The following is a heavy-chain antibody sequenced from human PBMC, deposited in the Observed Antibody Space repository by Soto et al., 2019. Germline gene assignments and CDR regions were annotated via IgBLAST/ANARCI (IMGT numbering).Heavy chain of an antibody. J-gene: IGHJ4*02. CDR2: INHSGST. D-gene: IGHD3-22*01. CDR1: GGSFSGYY. V-gene: IGHV4-34*01. CDR3: ASGYYDSSGQTPNFDY. Sequence: PSETLSLTCAVYGGSFSGYYWSWIRQPPGKGLEWIGEINHSGSTNYNPSLKSRVTISVDTSKNQFSLKLSSVTAADTAVYYCASGYYDSSGQTPNFDYWGQGTLVTVSS.